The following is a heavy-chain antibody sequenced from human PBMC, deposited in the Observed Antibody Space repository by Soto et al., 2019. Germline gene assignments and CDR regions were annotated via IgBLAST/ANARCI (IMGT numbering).Heavy chain of an antibody. Sequence: QSQTLSLTCAISGYSVSSNSAAWNWIRQSPSRGLEWLGRTYYRSKWFYDYAPSVEGRMTINPDTSKNQFSLQLKSVTPEDTAVYYCAFVYGSGTGGCFDPWGQGILVTVSS. V-gene: IGHV6-1*01. D-gene: IGHD3-10*01. CDR3: AFVYGSGTGGCFDP. J-gene: IGHJ5*02. CDR2: TYYRSKWFY. CDR1: GYSVSSNSAA.